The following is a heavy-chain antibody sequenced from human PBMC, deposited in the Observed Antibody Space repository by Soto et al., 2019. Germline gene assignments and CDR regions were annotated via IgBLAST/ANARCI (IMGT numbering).Heavy chain of an antibody. Sequence: PSETLSLTCAVYGGSFSGYYWSWIRQPPGKGLEWIGEINHSGSTNYNPSLKSRVTISVDTSKNQFSLKLSSVTAADTAVYYCARVGYSSSAGWFDPWGQGTLVTVSS. D-gene: IGHD6-6*01. CDR1: GGSFSGYY. CDR2: INHSGST. V-gene: IGHV4-34*01. CDR3: ARVGYSSSAGWFDP. J-gene: IGHJ5*02.